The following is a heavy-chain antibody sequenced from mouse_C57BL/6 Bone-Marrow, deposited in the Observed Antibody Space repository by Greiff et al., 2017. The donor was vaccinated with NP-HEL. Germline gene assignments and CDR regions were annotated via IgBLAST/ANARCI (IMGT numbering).Heavy chain of an antibody. CDR3: ARHGATMITTGYFDV. Sequence: EVQVVESGGGLVQPGGSLKLSCAASGFTFSDYYMYWVRQTPEKRLEWVAYISNGGGSTYYPDTVKGRFTISRDNAKNTLYLQMSRLKSEDTAMYYCARHGATMITTGYFDVWGTGTTVTVSS. D-gene: IGHD2-4*01. J-gene: IGHJ1*03. CDR1: GFTFSDYY. V-gene: IGHV5-12*01. CDR2: ISNGGGST.